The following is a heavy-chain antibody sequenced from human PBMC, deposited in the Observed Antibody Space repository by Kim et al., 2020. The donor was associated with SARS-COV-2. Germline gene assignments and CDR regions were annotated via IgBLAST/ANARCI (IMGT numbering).Heavy chain of an antibody. D-gene: IGHD3-10*01. Sequence: YAKKFQGRVTMTRDTSISTAYMELSRLRSDDTAVYYCAREYYYGSGSYSYWGQGTLVTVSS. CDR3: AREYYYGSGSYSY. J-gene: IGHJ4*02. V-gene: IGHV1-2*02.